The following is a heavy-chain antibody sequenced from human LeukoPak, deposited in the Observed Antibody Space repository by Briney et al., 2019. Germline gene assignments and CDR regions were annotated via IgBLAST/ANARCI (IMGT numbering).Heavy chain of an antibody. CDR1: GGSIDSGIYS. Sequence: SQTLSLTCSVSGGSIDSGIYSWSWIRQPPGKGLEWIGYIFHTGSTSYNPSLKSRVTISVDRSKNQFSLKLSSVTAADTAMYYCVRDGDYYDSGGYGNIWSQGTLVTVSS. J-gene: IGHJ4*02. CDR3: VRDGDYYDSGGYGNI. D-gene: IGHD3-22*01. V-gene: IGHV4-30-2*01. CDR2: IFHTGST.